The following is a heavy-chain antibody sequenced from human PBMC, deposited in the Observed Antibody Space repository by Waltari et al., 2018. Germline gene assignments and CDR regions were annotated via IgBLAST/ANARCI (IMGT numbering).Heavy chain of an antibody. CDR3: AXVGIVXVPSDIHQGFDX. D-gene: IGHD2-2*02. CDR1: GYSISFXYY. Sequence: HLQESGXGLXXPSEXLSLTCXVSGYSISFXYYWGWIRKPPGKGLEWIASIYHSGSXYYNPXLKSRVSISVXTSKNQFSLKLNSVTAAXTAVYYCAXVGIVXVPSDIHQGFDXWGQGTLVTVSS. CDR2: IYHSGSX. J-gene: IGHJ5*02. V-gene: IGHV4-38-2*01.